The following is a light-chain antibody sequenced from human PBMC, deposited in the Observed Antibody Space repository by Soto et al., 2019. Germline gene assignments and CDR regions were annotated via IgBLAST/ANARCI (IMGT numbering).Light chain of an antibody. CDR2: GAS. CDR1: QSVSSY. V-gene: IGKV3-11*01. J-gene: IGKJ2*01. CDR3: QHRGKWPRT. Sequence: ELVLTQSPATLSLSPGERATLSCRASQSVSSYLAWYQQKPGQAPRLLIYGASNRATGIPARFSGSGSGTDFTLTISSLEPEDFAVYYCQHRGKWPRTFGQGTKLEIK.